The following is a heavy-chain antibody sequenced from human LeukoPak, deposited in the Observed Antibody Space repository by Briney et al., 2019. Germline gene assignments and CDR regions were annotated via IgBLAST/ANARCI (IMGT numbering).Heavy chain of an antibody. CDR1: GFTFSSYG. V-gene: IGHV3-30*02. J-gene: IGHJ4*02. Sequence: PGRSLRLSCAASGFTFSSYGMHWVRQAPGKGLEWVAFIRYDGSNKYYADSVKGRFTISRDNSKNTLYLQMNSLRAEDTAVYYCAKDPGLIPSHFDYWGQGTLVTVSS. D-gene: IGHD3-16*01. CDR2: IRYDGSNK. CDR3: AKDPGLIPSHFDY.